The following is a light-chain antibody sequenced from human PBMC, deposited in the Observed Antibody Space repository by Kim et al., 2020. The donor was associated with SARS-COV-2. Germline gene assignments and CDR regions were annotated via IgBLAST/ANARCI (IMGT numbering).Light chain of an antibody. J-gene: IGLJ3*02. CDR2: DVS. CDR1: SSDGGGYYY. CDR3: SSYTSSSTWV. Sequence: GPSITTSCPGTSSDGGGYYYVSCYKQHPSKAHKHMIYDVSKRPSEVSNRFSDSKSSNTASLTISGLQAEDEADYYCSSYTSSSTWVFGGGTQLTVL. V-gene: IGLV2-14*04.